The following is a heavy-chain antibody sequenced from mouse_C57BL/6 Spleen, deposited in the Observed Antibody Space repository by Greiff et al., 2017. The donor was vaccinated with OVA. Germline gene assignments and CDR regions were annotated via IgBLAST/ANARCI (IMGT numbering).Heavy chain of an antibody. CDR1: GYTFTSYT. Sequence: QVQLQQSGADLARPGASVKMSCKASGYTFTSYTMHWVKQRPGQGLEWIGYINPSSGYTKYNQKVKDKATLTEDKSYSTDYMQLSSLQSESSAVSYCATGKACDYDPAWCAYWGQGTLVTVSA. J-gene: IGHJ3*01. D-gene: IGHD2-4*01. CDR2: INPSSGYT. V-gene: IGHV1-4*01. CDR3: ATGKACDYDPAWCAY.